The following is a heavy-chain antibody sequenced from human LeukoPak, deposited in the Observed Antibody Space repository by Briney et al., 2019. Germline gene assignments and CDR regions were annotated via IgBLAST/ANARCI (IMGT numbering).Heavy chain of an antibody. CDR2: IYTSGST. CDR1: GGSISSGSYY. CDR3: ARGYCSSTSCWDWYFDL. Sequence: SETLSLTCTVSGGSISSGSYYWSWIRQPAGKGLEWIGRIYTSGSTNYNPSLKSRVTVSVDTSKNQFSLKLSSVTAADTAVYYCARGYCSSTSCWDWYFDLWGRGTLVTVSS. V-gene: IGHV4-61*02. J-gene: IGHJ2*01. D-gene: IGHD2-2*01.